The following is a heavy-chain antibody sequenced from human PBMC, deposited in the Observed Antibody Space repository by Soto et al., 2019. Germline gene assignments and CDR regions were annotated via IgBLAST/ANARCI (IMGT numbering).Heavy chain of an antibody. J-gene: IGHJ6*03. CDR2: ISTSSSTI. Sequence: EVQLVESGGGLVQPGGSLRLSCAASGFTFSSYSMNWVRQAPGKGLEGVSYISTSSSTIYYADSVQGRFTISRDNAKNSLYLQMNSLRAEDTAEYYCGRVPYSTAMGYYYYMDVWGKGTTVTVSS. D-gene: IGHD4-4*01. CDR1: GFTFSSYS. V-gene: IGHV3-48*01. CDR3: GRVPYSTAMGYYYYMDV.